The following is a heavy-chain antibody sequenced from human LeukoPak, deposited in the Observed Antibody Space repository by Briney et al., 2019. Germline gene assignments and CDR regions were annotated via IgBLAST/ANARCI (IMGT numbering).Heavy chain of an antibody. CDR2: IYHSGST. Sequence: SETLSLTCTVSGGSISSYYWSWIRQPPGKGLEWIGYIYHSGSTYYNPSLKSRVTISVDRSKNQFSLKLSSVTAADTAVYYCARGGYGDYAEPFYFDYWGQGTLVTVSS. CDR1: GGSISSYY. D-gene: IGHD4-17*01. J-gene: IGHJ4*02. V-gene: IGHV4-59*12. CDR3: ARGGYGDYAEPFYFDY.